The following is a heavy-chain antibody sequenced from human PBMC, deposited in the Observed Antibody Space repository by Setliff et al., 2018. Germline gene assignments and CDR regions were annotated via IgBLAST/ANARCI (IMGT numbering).Heavy chain of an antibody. J-gene: IGHJ1*01. CDR2: FHTGGAT. D-gene: IGHD3-10*01. CDR1: GGSISSGGFY. CDR3: ARESATIGEFPLYYFDM. V-gene: IGHV4-61*09. Sequence: PSETLSLTCSVSGGSISSGGFYWSWIRQSAGRGLEWIGHFHTGGATDYNLSLKSRVTISLDSSKNQFSLRLSSVTAADAAVYFCARESATIGEFPLYYFDMWGQGIPVTVSS.